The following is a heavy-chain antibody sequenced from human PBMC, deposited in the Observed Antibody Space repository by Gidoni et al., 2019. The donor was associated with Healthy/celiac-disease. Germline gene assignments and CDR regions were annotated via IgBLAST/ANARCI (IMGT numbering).Heavy chain of an antibody. V-gene: IGHV3-23*01. Sequence: EVQLLESGGGLVQPGGSLRLSCAASGFTFSSYAMSWVRQAPGKGLEWVSAISGSGGSTYYADSVKGRFTISRDNSKNTLYLQMNSLRAEDTAVYYCAKAPKNSSGWYMYYYYGMDVWGQGTTVTVSS. J-gene: IGHJ6*02. CDR3: AKAPKNSSGWYMYYYYGMDV. CDR1: GFTFSSYA. CDR2: ISGSGGST. D-gene: IGHD6-19*01.